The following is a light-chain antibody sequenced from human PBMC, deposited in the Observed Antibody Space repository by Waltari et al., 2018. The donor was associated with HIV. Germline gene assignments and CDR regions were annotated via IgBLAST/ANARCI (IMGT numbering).Light chain of an antibody. V-gene: IGLV2-14*01. J-gene: IGLJ3*02. CDR1: SSDVGGYNY. Sequence: QSALTQPASVSGSPGHSITISCSGTSSDVGGYNYVSWYQQHPGKAPKLMIYDVNKRPSGVSNRFSGSKSGNTASLTISGLQAEDEADYYCSSYTSSSTWVFGGGTKLTVL. CDR2: DVN. CDR3: SSYTSSSTWV.